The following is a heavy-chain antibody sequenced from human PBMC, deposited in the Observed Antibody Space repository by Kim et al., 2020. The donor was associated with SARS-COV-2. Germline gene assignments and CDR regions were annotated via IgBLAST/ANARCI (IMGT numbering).Heavy chain of an antibody. J-gene: IGHJ4*02. D-gene: IGHD6-19*01. Sequence: KYYADSVKGRFTISRDNSKNTLYLQMNSLRAEDTAVYYCAKDGSGWLIDYWGQGTLVTVSS. CDR3: AKDGSGWLIDY. CDR2: K. V-gene: IGHV3-30*02.